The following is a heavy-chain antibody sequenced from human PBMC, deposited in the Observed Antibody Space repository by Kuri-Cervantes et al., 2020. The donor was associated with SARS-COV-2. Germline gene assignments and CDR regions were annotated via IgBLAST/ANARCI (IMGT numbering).Heavy chain of an antibody. CDR3: ARSVCSGGSCRLKGGPYYFDY. J-gene: IGHJ4*02. V-gene: IGHV4-59*01. CDR1: GGSIRSYY. Sequence: ESLKISCTVSGGSIRSYYWSWIRQPPGKGLEWIGNIYNNIYDTVTTYYNPSLKSRVTMSLDTSKNQFSLNLSSVTAADTAVYYCARSVCSGGSCRLKGGPYYFDYWGQGTLVTVSS. D-gene: IGHD2-15*01. CDR2: IYNNIYDTVTT.